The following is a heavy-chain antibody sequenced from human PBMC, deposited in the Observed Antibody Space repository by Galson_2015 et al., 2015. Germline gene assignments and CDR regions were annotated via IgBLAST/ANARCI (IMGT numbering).Heavy chain of an antibody. D-gene: IGHD3-10*01. CDR2: ISYNGDST. CDR1: GFTFSRYQ. V-gene: IGHV3-23*01. J-gene: IGHJ4*02. CDR3: AKLHGVGVEGGAY. Sequence: SGFTFSRYQMTWVRQAPGKGLQWVSTISYNGDSTWYADSAKGRFTISRDNSKNTVYLQMNSLRAEDTALYYCAKLHGVGVEGGAYWGQGTLVTVSS.